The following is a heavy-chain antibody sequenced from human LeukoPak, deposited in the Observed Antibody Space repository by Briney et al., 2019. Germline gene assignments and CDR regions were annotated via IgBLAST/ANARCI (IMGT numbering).Heavy chain of an antibody. Sequence: SVKVSCKASGGTFSSYAISWVRQPPGQGLEWMGGIIPIFGTANYAQKFQGRVTITADESTSTAYMELSSLRSEDTAVYYCARSKDIVVVPAATDWFDPWGQGTLVTVSS. D-gene: IGHD2-2*01. V-gene: IGHV1-69*01. CDR3: ARSKDIVVVPAATDWFDP. J-gene: IGHJ5*02. CDR1: GGTFSSYA. CDR2: IIPIFGTA.